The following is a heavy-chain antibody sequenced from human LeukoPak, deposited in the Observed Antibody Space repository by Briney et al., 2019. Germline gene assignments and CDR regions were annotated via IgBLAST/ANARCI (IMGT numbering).Heavy chain of an antibody. Sequence: GGSLRLSCAASGFTFTTYWMHWVRQVPGKGLVWVARIKGDGSSTRHADSMKGRFTISRGNAKNTLYLQMNSLRVEDTAVYYCVRDDDRPDNGLDYWGQGTLVTVSS. CDR3: VRDDDRPDNGLDY. D-gene: IGHD3-22*01. CDR1: GFTFTTYW. V-gene: IGHV3-74*01. CDR2: IKGDGSST. J-gene: IGHJ4*02.